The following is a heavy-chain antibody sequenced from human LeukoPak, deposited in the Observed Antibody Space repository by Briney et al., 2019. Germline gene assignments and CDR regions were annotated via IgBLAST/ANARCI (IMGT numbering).Heavy chain of an antibody. J-gene: IGHJ4*02. Sequence: PGGSLRLSCAASGFTFSSYSMNWVRQAPGKGLEWIGEINHSGSTNYNPSLKSRVTISVDTSKNQFSLKLSSVTAADTAVYYCARVVPWYSSGWYYFDYWGQGTLVTVSS. CDR1: GFTFSSYS. V-gene: IGHV4-34*01. D-gene: IGHD6-19*01. CDR2: INHSGST. CDR3: ARVVPWYSSGWYYFDY.